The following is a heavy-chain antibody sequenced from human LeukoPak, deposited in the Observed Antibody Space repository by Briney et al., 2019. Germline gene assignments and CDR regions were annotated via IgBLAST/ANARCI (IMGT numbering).Heavy chain of an antibody. D-gene: IGHD3-10*01. V-gene: IGHV1-46*01. J-gene: IGHJ6*03. CDR1: GYTFTSYY. Sequence: ASVKVSCKASGYTFTSYYMHWVRQAAGQGREWMGIINPSGGSTSYAQKFQGRVTMTRDTSTSTVYMELSSLRSEDTAVYYCARDPVLLWFGESYMDVWGKGTTVTISS. CDR2: INPSGGST. CDR3: ARDPVLLWFGESYMDV.